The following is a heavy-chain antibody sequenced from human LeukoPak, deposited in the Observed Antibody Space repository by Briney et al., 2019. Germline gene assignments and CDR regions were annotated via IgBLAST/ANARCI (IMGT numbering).Heavy chain of an antibody. D-gene: IGHD5-12*01. J-gene: IGHJ4*02. Sequence: PGGSLRLSCAASGFTFSSYSMNWVRQAPGKGLEWVSYISSSSSTIYYADSVKGRFTISRDNAKNSLYLQMNSLRAEDTAVYYCARAFSSPGYSGYDTRDYWGQGTLVTVSS. CDR1: GFTFSSYS. CDR2: ISSSSSTI. CDR3: ARAFSSPGYSGYDTRDY. V-gene: IGHV3-48*04.